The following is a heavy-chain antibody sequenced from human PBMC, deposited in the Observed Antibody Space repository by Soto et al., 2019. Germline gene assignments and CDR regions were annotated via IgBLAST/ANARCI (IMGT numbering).Heavy chain of an antibody. CDR1: GFTFNSYA. CDR2: ISGSDNST. V-gene: IGHV3-23*01. J-gene: IGHJ6*02. CDR3: APMGV. Sequence: GGSLRLSCAASGFTFNSYAMSWVRQAPGKGLEWVSAISGSDNSTYYADPVKGRFTISRDNSKNTLYLQMSSLRADDTAVYYCAPMGVWGQGTTVTVSS.